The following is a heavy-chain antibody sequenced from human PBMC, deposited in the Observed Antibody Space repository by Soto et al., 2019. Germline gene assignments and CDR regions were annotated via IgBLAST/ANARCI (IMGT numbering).Heavy chain of an antibody. J-gene: IGHJ6*02. CDR1: GFTFSSYA. CDR2: ISGSGGST. V-gene: IGHV3-23*01. D-gene: IGHD3-3*01. CDR3: AKDHEDRISGVVIPYYYYGMDV. Sequence: EVQLLESGGGLVQPGGSLRLSCAASGFTFSSYAMSWGRQAPGKGLEWVSAISGSGGSTYYADSVKGRFTISRDNSKNTLYLQMNSLRAEDTAVYYCAKDHEDRISGVVIPYYYYGMDVWGQGTTVTVSS.